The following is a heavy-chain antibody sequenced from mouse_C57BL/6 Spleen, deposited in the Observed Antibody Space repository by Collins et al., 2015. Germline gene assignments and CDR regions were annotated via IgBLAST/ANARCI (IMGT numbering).Heavy chain of an antibody. V-gene: IGHV1-26*01. CDR3: ARGAVVAFDY. Sequence: GKATLTVDKSSSTAYMELRSLTSEDSAVYYCARGAVVAFDYWGQGTTLTVSS. D-gene: IGHD1-1*01. J-gene: IGHJ2*01.